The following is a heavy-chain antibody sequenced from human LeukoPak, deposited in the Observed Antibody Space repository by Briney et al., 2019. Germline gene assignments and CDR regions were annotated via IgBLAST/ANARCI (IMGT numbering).Heavy chain of an antibody. CDR3: AKDQPDSVTMLW. J-gene: IGHJ4*02. D-gene: IGHD3-10*02. Sequence: VASVKVSCKASGYTFTSYYMHWVRQAPGQGLEWMGIINPSGGSTSYAQKFQGRVTMTRDMSTSTVYMELSSLRSEDTAVYYCAKDQPDSVTMLWWGQGTLVTVSS. CDR2: INPSGGST. V-gene: IGHV1-46*01. CDR1: GYTFTSYY.